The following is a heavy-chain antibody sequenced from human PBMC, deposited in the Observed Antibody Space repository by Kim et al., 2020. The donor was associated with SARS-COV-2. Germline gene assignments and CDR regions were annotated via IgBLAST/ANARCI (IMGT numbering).Heavy chain of an antibody. J-gene: IGHJ4*02. CDR2: ISDGGGYT. Sequence: GGSLRLSCAASGFTFSSYAISWVRQAPGKGLEWVSAISDGGGYTYYADSVKGRLTISRDNSKNTLYLQMNSLRAEDTAVYYCAKLSYISSMVGSGLDYWGQGTLVTVSS. CDR1: GFTFSSYA. CDR3: AKLSYISSMVGSGLDY. V-gene: IGHV3-23*01. D-gene: IGHD6-13*01.